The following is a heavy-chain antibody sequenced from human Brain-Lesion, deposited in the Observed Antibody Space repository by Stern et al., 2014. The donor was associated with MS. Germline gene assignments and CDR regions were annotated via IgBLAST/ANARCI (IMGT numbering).Heavy chain of an antibody. CDR1: GYIFTGYY. Sequence: QVQLMQSGAEVKKPGASVKVSCKTSGYIFTGYYIHWVRQAPGQGLEWMAWINPNTGGTKYAQKFQGRVTMSRDTCISTAYVELSSLTSDDTAVYYCARDQRGITIFGVVTDYYYLGMDVWGQGTTVTVSS. CDR3: ARDQRGITIFGVVTDYYYLGMDV. D-gene: IGHD3-3*01. V-gene: IGHV1-2*02. J-gene: IGHJ6*02. CDR2: INPNTGGT.